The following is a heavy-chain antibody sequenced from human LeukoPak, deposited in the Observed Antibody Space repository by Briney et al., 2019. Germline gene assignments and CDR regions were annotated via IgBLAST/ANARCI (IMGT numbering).Heavy chain of an antibody. D-gene: IGHD4-17*01. J-gene: IGHJ4*02. CDR2: IYYSGNT. Sequence: PSETLSLTCTASGGSINSYYWSWIRQPPGKGLEWIGYIYYSGNTNYTPSLESRVTISIDTSKNQFSLKLSTVTAADTAVYYCASTTVLSSRTIVYFGYWGQGTLVTVSS. CDR1: GGSINSYY. CDR3: ASTTVLSSRTIVYFGY. V-gene: IGHV4-59*01.